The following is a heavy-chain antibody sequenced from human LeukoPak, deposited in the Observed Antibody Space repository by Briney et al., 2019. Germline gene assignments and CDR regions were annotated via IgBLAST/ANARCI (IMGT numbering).Heavy chain of an antibody. CDR2: INPNSGGT. J-gene: IGHJ4*02. CDR1: GYTFTGYY. Sequence: ASVKVSCKASGYTFTGYYMHWVRQAPGQGLEWMGWINPNSGGTNYAQKFQGWVTMTTDTSTSTAYMELRSLRSDDTAVYYCARANYYDSSGPDYWGQGTLATVSS. CDR3: ARANYYDSSGPDY. D-gene: IGHD3-22*01. V-gene: IGHV1-2*04.